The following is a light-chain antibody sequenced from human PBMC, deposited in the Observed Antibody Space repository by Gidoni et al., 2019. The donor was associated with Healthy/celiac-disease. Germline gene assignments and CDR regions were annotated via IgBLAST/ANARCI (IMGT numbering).Light chain of an antibody. Sequence: EIVMTQSPATLSVSPGERATLSCRASQSVSSNLAWYQQKPGQAPRLLIYGASTRATGIPARFSGSGSGPEFTLTISSLQSEDFAVYYCQQYNNLWTFXQXTKVEIK. CDR3: QQYNNLWT. CDR1: QSVSSN. CDR2: GAS. V-gene: IGKV3-15*01. J-gene: IGKJ1*01.